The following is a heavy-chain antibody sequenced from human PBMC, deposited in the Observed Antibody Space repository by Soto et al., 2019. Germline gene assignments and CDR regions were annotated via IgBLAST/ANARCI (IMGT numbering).Heavy chain of an antibody. J-gene: IGHJ4*02. Sequence: GGSLRLSCAASGFTFSSYWMSWVRQAPGKGLEWVANIKQDGSEKYYVDSVKGRFTIPRDNAKNSLYLQMNSLRAEDTAVYYCARDGLGYTGSFDYWGQGTLVTVSS. CDR1: GFTFSSYW. V-gene: IGHV3-7*03. CDR3: ARDGLGYTGSFDY. D-gene: IGHD5-18*01. CDR2: IKQDGSEK.